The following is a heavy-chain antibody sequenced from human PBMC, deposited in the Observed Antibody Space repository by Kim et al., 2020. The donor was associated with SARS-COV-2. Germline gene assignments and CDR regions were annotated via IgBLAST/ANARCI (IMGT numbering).Heavy chain of an antibody. CDR2: ISYDGSNK. CDR1: GFTFSSYA. V-gene: IGHV3-30*04. CDR3: ARERAYDSSGYYFDY. D-gene: IGHD3-22*01. Sequence: GGSLRLSCAASGFTFSSYAMHCVRQAPGKGLEWVAVISYDGSNKYYADSVKGRFTISRDNSKNTLYLQMNSLRAEDTAVYYCARERAYDSSGYYFDYWGQGTLVTVSS. J-gene: IGHJ4*02.